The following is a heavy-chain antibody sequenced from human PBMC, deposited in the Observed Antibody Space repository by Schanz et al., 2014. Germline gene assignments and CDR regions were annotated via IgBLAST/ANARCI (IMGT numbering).Heavy chain of an antibody. CDR2: LSGSGGST. CDR3: AKQIDYDILTVTRN. CDR1: GFSFSSYS. J-gene: IGHJ4*02. V-gene: IGHV3-23*04. D-gene: IGHD3-9*01. Sequence: EADLVESGGGLIQRGESLRLSCSASGFSFSSYSMNWVRQAPGKGLEWVSALSGSGGSTYYADSVKGRFTISRDNSKNTLYLQMNSLRAEDTAVYYCAKQIDYDILTVTRNWGQGTLVTVSS.